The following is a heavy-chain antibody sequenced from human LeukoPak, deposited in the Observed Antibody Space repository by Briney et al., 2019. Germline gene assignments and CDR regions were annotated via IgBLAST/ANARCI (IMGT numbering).Heavy chain of an antibody. CDR2: IRSKPYGGTT. J-gene: IGHJ4*02. CDR3: ARGGVYCSSVSCSVDY. D-gene: IGHD2-2*01. Sequence: GGSLRLSCTASGFTFGDYAMSWFRQAPGKGLEWVGFIRSKPYGGTTENAASVKGRFTISRDDSKSIAYLQMDSLKTEDTAVYYCARGGVYCSSVSCSVDYWGQGILVTVSS. CDR1: GFTFGDYA. V-gene: IGHV3-49*03.